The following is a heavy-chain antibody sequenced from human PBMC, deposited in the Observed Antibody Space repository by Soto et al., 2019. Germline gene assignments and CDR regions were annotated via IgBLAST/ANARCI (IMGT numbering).Heavy chain of an antibody. D-gene: IGHD6-6*01. V-gene: IGHV1-2*02. CDR2: INPNSGGT. CDR1: GYTFTGYY. Sequence: ASVKVSCQASGYTFTGYYMHWVRQAPGQGLEWMGWINPNSGGTNYAQKFQGRVTMTRDTSISTAYMELSRLRSDDTAVYYCARVKVSGQLGEYYYGMDVWGQGTTVTVSS. J-gene: IGHJ6*02. CDR3: ARVKVSGQLGEYYYGMDV.